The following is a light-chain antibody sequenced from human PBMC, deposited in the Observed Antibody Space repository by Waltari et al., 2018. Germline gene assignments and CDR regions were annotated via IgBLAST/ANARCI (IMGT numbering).Light chain of an antibody. CDR3: ATWDDTLHGCWV. CDR2: TDN. V-gene: IGLV1-44*01. CDR1: SPNIGSDT. Sequence: QSVLTQPPSASGPPGQRVTISCSGSSPNIGSDTVHWFTHLPGTAPKLLIYTDNQRPSGVPDRFSGSKSGTSASLAISGLQSEDEADYYCATWDDTLHGCWVFGGGTKLTVL. J-gene: IGLJ3*02.